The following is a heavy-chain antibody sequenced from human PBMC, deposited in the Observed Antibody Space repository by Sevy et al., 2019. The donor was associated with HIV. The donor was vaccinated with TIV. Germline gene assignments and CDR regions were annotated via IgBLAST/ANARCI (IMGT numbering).Heavy chain of an antibody. V-gene: IGHV3-7*01. CDR3: VGDPEWGAIDY. CDR1: GLTFSSSW. J-gene: IGHJ4*02. Sequence: GGSLRLSCAVSGLTFSSSWMAWARQAPGKRLEWVAEIQPDGSEKYYVYSVKGRLTISRDNAKNFLYLQMDSLRVEDTAVYYCVGDPEWGAIDYWGQGILVTVSS. CDR2: IQPDGSEK. D-gene: IGHD3-16*01.